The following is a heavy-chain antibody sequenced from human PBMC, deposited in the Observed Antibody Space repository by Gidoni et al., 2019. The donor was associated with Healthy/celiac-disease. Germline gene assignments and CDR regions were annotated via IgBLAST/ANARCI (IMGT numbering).Heavy chain of an antibody. Sequence: QLQLQESGPGLVKPSETLSLTCTVSGGSISSSSYYWGWIRQPPGKGLEWIGSIYYSGSTYYNPSLKSRVTISVDTSKNQFSLKLSSVTAADTAVYYCARRGLWGGWFDPWGQGTLVTVSS. D-gene: IGHD5-18*01. J-gene: IGHJ5*02. CDR3: ARRGLWGGWFDP. V-gene: IGHV4-39*01. CDR1: GGSISSSSYY. CDR2: IYYSGST.